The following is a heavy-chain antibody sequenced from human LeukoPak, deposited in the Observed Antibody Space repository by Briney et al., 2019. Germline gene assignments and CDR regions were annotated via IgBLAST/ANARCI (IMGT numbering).Heavy chain of an antibody. Sequence: PGGSLRLSCAASGFTFSSYAMHWVRQAPGKGLEWVAVISYDGSNKYYADSVKGRFTISRDNSKNTLYLQMNSLRAVDTAVYYCARDPPLDDSSGYLDYWGQGTLFTVSS. CDR3: ARDPPLDDSSGYLDY. D-gene: IGHD3-22*01. CDR1: GFTFSSYA. J-gene: IGHJ4*02. CDR2: ISYDGSNK. V-gene: IGHV3-30*04.